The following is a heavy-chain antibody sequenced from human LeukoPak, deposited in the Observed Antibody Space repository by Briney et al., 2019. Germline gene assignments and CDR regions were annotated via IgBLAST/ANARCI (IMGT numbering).Heavy chain of an antibody. CDR1: GFTFSSYW. V-gene: IGHV3-7*05. CDR2: IKQDGSEK. J-gene: IGHJ4*02. D-gene: IGHD3-3*01. CDR3: ARGLESSGYRYFVS. Sequence: GGSLRLSCAASGFTFSSYWMSWVRQAPGKGLEWVANIKQDGSEKYYADSVKGRFTISRDNAKNSLFLQMNSLRADDTAVYYCARGLESSGYRYFVSWGQGTLVTVSS.